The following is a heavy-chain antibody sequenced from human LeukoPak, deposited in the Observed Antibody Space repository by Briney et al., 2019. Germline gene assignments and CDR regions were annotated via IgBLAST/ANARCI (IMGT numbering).Heavy chain of an antibody. V-gene: IGHV3-48*02. CDR2: ISSRSNII. CDR1: EFTFSSYS. D-gene: IGHD2-15*01. CDR3: ARDYQWSFDY. Sequence: GGSLRLSCAASEFTFSSYSMNWVRQAPGKGLEWVSYISSRSNIISYADSVKGRFTTSTDNAKNSLYLQMNSLRDEDTAVYYCARDYQWSFDYWGQGTLVTVSS. J-gene: IGHJ4*02.